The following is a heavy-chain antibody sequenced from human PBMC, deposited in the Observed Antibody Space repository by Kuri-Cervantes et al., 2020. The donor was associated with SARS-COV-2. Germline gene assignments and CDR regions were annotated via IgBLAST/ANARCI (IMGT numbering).Heavy chain of an antibody. CDR2: VRRDGSNY. CDR1: GFTFSSYG. J-gene: IGHJ4*02. V-gene: IGHV3-30*02. Sequence: GGSLRLSCAASGFTFSSYGMHWVRQAPGKGLEWVGFVRRDGSNYYYADSVKGRFTISRDNSKNSLYLEMNSLIPEDTAFYYCAKVETASLDYWGQGTLVTVSS. CDR3: AKVETASLDY. D-gene: IGHD3-3*01.